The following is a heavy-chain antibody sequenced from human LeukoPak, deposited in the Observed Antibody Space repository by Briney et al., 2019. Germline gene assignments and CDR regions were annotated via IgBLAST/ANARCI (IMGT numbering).Heavy chain of an antibody. J-gene: IGHJ6*02. CDR2: ISAYNGNT. CDR3: ARSSGDSGNYYYYGMDV. D-gene: IGHD1-26*01. CDR1: GYTFTSYG. V-gene: IGHV1-18*01. Sequence: ASVKVSCKASGYTFTSYGISWVRQAPGQGLEWMGWISAYNGNTNYAQKLQGRVTMTTDTSTSTAYMEPRSLRSDDTAVYYCARSSGDSGNYYYYGMDVWGQGTTVTVSS.